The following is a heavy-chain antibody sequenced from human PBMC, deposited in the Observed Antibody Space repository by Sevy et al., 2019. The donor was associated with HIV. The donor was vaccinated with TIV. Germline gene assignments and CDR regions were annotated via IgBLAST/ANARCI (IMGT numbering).Heavy chain of an antibody. Sequence: GGSLRLSCAASGFTFSSYAMHWVRQAPGKGLEWVAVISYDGSNKYYAHSVKGRFTISRDNSKNTLYLQMNSLRAEDTAVYYCARAKIWVDYYDSSGYYSDAFDIWGQGTMVTVSS. V-gene: IGHV3-30-3*01. CDR3: ARAKIWVDYYDSSGYYSDAFDI. J-gene: IGHJ3*02. CDR1: GFTFSSYA. D-gene: IGHD3-22*01. CDR2: ISYDGSNK.